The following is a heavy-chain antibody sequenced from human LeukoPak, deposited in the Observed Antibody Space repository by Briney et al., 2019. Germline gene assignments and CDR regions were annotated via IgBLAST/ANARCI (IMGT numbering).Heavy chain of an antibody. CDR2: INPNSGGT. CDR1: GYTFTGYY. Sequence: ASVKVSCKASGYTFTGYYMHWVRQAPGQGLEWMGWINPNSGGTNYAQKFQGRVTMTRDTSISTAYMELSRLRSDDTAVYYCARDRTVYYDILTGSLAYYYYGMYVWGQGTTVTVSS. CDR3: ARDRTVYYDILTGSLAYYYYGMYV. V-gene: IGHV1-2*02. D-gene: IGHD3-9*01. J-gene: IGHJ6*02.